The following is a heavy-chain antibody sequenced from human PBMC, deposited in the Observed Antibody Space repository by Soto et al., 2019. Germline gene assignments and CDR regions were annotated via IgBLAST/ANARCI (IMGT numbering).Heavy chain of an antibody. CDR2: IYYSGST. Sequence: PSETLSLTCTVSGGSVSSGSYYWSWIRQPPGKGLEWIGYIYYSGSTNYNPSLKSRVTISVDTSKNQFSLKLSSVTAEDTAVYYCARGRGTPMVWGYYFDYWGQGTPVTVSS. V-gene: IGHV4-61*01. J-gene: IGHJ4*02. CDR3: ARGRGTPMVWGYYFDY. CDR1: GGSVSSGSYY. D-gene: IGHD3-10*01.